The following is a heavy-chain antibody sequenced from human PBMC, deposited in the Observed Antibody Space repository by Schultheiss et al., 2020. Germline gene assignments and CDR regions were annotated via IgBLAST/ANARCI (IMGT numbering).Heavy chain of an antibody. CDR1: GFTFDDYA. CDR2: ISGSGDST. J-gene: IGHJ6*02. V-gene: IGHV3-23*01. CDR3: ARDGLDYFGMDV. Sequence: GGSLRLSCVASGFTFDDYAMHWVRQAPGKGLEWVSLISGSGDSTYYADSVKGRFAISRDDSKNTLYLQVSTLRVEDTAVYYCARDGLDYFGMDVWGQGTMVTVSS.